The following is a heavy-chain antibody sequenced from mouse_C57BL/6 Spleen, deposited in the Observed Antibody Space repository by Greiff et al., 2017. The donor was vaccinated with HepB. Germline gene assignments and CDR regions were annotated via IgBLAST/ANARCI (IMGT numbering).Heavy chain of an antibody. CDR1: GYTFTDYN. Sequence: VQLQQSGPELVKPGASVKIPCKASGYTFTDYNIDWVKQSHGKSLEWIGDINPNNGGTIYNQKFKGKATLTVVKSSSTAYMELRSLTSEDTAVYYCERWRHAQGTYYYAMDYWGQGTSVTVSS. CDR2: INPNNGGT. J-gene: IGHJ4*01. V-gene: IGHV1-18*01. CDR3: ERWRHAQGTYYYAMDY. D-gene: IGHD3-2*02.